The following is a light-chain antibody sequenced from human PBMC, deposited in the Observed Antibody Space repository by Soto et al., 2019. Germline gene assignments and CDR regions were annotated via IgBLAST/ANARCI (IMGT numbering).Light chain of an antibody. Sequence: LTQPASVSGSPGQSITISCTGTSSDVGGYNYVSWYQQHPGKAPKLMIYEVSNRPSGVSNRFSGSKSGNTASLTISGLQAEDEADYYCSSYTTTNTYVFGTGTKVTVL. V-gene: IGLV2-14*01. J-gene: IGLJ1*01. CDR2: EVS. CDR3: SSYTTTNTYV. CDR1: SSDVGGYNY.